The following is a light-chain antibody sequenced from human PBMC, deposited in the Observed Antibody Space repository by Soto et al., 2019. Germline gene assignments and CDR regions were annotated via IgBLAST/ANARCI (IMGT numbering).Light chain of an antibody. CDR3: QQYYITPLT. J-gene: IGKJ4*01. CDR1: QSVLYSSNNKNY. V-gene: IGKV4-1*01. CDR2: WAS. Sequence: DIVMTQSPDSLAVSLGERATINCKSSQSVLYSSNNKNYLAWYQQKPGQPPKLLIYWASTRESGVPDRFSGSGSGTDLTLTITSLQAEYVAVYYCQQYYITPLTFGGGNKVDIK.